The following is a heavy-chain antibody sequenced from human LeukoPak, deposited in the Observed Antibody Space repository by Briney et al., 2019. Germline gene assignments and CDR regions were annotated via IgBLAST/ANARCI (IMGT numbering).Heavy chain of an antibody. V-gene: IGHV3-21*01. J-gene: IGHJ4*02. D-gene: IGHD3-22*01. CDR2: ISSSSSYI. CDR3: AREYYDSSGYQSYYFDY. CDR1: GFTFSSYS. Sequence: PGGSLRLSCAASGFTFSSYSMDWVRQAPGKGLEWVSPISSSSSYIYYADSVKGRFTISRDNAKNSLYLQMNSLRAEDTAEYYCAREYYDSSGYQSYYFDYWGQGTLVTVSS.